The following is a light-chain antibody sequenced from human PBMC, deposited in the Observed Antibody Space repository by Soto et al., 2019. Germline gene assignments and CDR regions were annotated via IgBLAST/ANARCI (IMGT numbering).Light chain of an antibody. J-gene: IGLJ3*02. CDR1: SSNIGAGYD. CDR2: GNS. Sequence: QSVLTQPPSGSGAPGQRVTISCTGSSSNIGAGYDVHWYQQLPGTAPKLLIYGNSNRPSGVPDRFSGSKSGTSASLAITGLQAEDEADDYCQSYDSSLSGWVFGGGTKLTVL. CDR3: QSYDSSLSGWV. V-gene: IGLV1-40*01.